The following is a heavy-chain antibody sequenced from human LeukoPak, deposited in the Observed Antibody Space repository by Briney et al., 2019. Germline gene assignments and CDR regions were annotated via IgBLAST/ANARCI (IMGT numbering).Heavy chain of an antibody. CDR2: IKPNSGGT. CDR1: GYTFTGYH. Sequence: ASVKVSCKASGYTFTGYHLHWVRQAPGQGLEWMGWIKPNSGGTRSAQKFQGRVTMTRDTSISTAYMELSSLRYDDTAVYYCATNILVRDIINWFDPWGQGTLVTVSS. D-gene: IGHD3-10*01. CDR3: ATNILVRDIINWFDP. J-gene: IGHJ5*02. V-gene: IGHV1-2*02.